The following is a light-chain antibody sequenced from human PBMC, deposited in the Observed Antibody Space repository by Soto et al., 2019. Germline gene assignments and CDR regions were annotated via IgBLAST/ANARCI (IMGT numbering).Light chain of an antibody. CDR1: QGIRNY. J-gene: IGKJ4*01. CDR2: AAS. V-gene: IGKV1-27*01. Sequence: DIQMTQSPSSPSASVGDRVTITCRASQGIRNYLAWYQQKPGKVPQILIYAASTLQSGVPPRFSGSGSGTAFTLTISSLQPEDVATYYCQKYNSAPLTFGGGTKVDIK. CDR3: QKYNSAPLT.